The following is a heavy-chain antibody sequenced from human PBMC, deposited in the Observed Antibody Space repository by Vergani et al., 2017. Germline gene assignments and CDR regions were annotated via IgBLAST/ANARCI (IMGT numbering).Heavy chain of an antibody. D-gene: IGHD3-16*01. J-gene: IGHJ4*02. CDR1: GFTLSNYN. V-gene: IGHV3-30*02. CDR2: IQFDGSNQ. Sequence: QVQLVESGGGVVQRGGSLRLSCATSGFTLSNYNMQWIRQGPGKGLEFVAFIQFDGSNQYYADSVKGRFTLSRDFAKNTIYLQMNSLRTDDTATDYCAKHFRGWGIDYWGQGTQVIVSS. CDR3: AKHFRGWGIDY.